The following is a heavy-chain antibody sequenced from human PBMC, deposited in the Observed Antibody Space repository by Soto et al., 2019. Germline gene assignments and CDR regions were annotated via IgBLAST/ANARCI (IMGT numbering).Heavy chain of an antibody. J-gene: IGHJ3*02. CDR1: GGSISSGGYS. D-gene: IGHD6-13*01. CDR3: ARGDSSSWYPDAFDI. CDR2: IYHSGST. Sequence: QLQLQESGSGLVKPSQTLSLTCAVSGGSISSGGYSWSWIRQPPGKGLEWIGYIYHSGSTYYNPSLKSRVTISVDRSKNQFSLKLSPVTAADTAVYYCARGDSSSWYPDAFDIWGQGTMVTVSS. V-gene: IGHV4-30-2*01.